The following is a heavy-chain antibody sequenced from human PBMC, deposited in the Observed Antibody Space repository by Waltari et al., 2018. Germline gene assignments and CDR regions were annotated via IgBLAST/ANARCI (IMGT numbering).Heavy chain of an antibody. J-gene: IGHJ5*02. D-gene: IGHD3-10*01. Sequence: EVRLAESGGGLVKPGGSLSLPCTASGFDFSAFAMNWVRQAPGTGLEWVSSIGGTHSNIFYADSVKGRFTVSRDNAKNSLYLQMDNLRAEDSGLYFCTRDLYGSGGDWFDPWGQGTLVTVSS. CDR2: IGGTHSNI. V-gene: IGHV3-21*03. CDR3: TRDLYGSGGDWFDP. CDR1: GFDFSAFA.